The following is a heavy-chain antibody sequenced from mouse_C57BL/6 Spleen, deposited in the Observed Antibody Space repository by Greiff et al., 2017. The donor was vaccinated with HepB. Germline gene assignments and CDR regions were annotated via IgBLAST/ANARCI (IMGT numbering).Heavy chain of an antibody. D-gene: IGHD1-1*01. V-gene: IGHV5-17*01. J-gene: IGHJ2*01. CDR3: ARADYYGSSLDY. Sequence: EVKLMESGGGLVKPGGSLKLSCAASGFTFSDYGMHWVRQAPEKGLEWVAYISSGSRTIYYADTVKGRFTISRDNAKNTLFLQMTSLRSEDTAMYYCARADYYGSSLDYWGQGTTLTVSS. CDR1: GFTFSDYG. CDR2: ISSGSRTI.